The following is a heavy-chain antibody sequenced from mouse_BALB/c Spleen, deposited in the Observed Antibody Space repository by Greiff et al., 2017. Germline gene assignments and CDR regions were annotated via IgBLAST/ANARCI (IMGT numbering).Heavy chain of an antibody. D-gene: IGHD2-1*01. CDR3: ARGGNSFAY. V-gene: IGHV5-17*02. CDR2: ISSGSSTI. CDR1: GFTFSSFG. J-gene: IGHJ3*01. Sequence: EVHLVESGGGLVQPGGSRKLSCAASGFTFSSFGMHWVRQAPEKGLEWVAYISSGSSTIYYADTVKGRFTISRDNPKNTLFLRMTSLRSEDTAMYYCARGGNSFAYWGQGTLVTVSA.